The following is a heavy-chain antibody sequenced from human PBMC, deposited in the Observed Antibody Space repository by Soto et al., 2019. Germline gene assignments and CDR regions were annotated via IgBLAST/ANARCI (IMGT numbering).Heavy chain of an antibody. CDR3: AKEDIAVAGSFDY. CDR1: GFTFSSYG. D-gene: IGHD6-19*01. CDR2: ISYDGSNK. J-gene: IGHJ4*02. Sequence: QVQLVESGGGVVQPGRSLRLSCAASGFTFSSYGMLWVRQAPGKGLEWVAVISYDGSNKYYADSVKGRFTISRDNSKNTLYLQMNSLRAEDTAVYYCAKEDIAVAGSFDYWGQGTLVTVSS. V-gene: IGHV3-30*18.